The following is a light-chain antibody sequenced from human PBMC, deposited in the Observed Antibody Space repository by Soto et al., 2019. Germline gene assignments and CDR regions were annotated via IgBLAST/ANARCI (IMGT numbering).Light chain of an antibody. CDR3: QQYNSYPPWT. J-gene: IGKJ1*01. V-gene: IGKV1-5*03. CDR2: KAS. CDR1: QSISSW. Sequence: DIQMTQSPSTLSASVGDRVTITCRASQSISSWLAWYQQKPGKAPKLLIYKASSLESGVPSRFSGSVSGTEFTLTISSLQPDDFATYYCQQYNSYPPWTFGQGTKMEIK.